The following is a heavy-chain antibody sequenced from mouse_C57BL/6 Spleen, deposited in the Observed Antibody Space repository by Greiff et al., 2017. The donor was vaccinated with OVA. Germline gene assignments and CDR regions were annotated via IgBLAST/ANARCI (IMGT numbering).Heavy chain of an antibody. CDR2: INPNNGGT. CDR3: ARSGDYDGAMDY. D-gene: IGHD2-4*01. V-gene: IGHV1-18*01. J-gene: IGHJ4*01. CDR1: GYTFTDYN. Sequence: EVQLQQSGPELVKPGASVKIPCKASGYTFTDYNMDWVKQSHGKSLEWIGDINPNNGGTIYNQKFKGKATLTVDKSSSTADMELRSLTSEDTAVYYCARSGDYDGAMDYWGQGTSVTVSS.